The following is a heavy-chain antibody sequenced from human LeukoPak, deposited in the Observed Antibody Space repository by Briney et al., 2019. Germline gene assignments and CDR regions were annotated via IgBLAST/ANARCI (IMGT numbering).Heavy chain of an antibody. V-gene: IGHV4-4*07. Sequence: PSETLSLTCTVSGGSTSSYYWSWIRQPAGKGLEWIGRIYTSGGTNYNPSLKSRVTMSVDTSKNQFSLKLSSVTAADTAVYYCARDGTTNAFDIWGQGTMVTVSS. CDR3: ARDGTTNAFDI. J-gene: IGHJ3*02. CDR2: IYTSGGT. D-gene: IGHD1-7*01. CDR1: GGSTSSYY.